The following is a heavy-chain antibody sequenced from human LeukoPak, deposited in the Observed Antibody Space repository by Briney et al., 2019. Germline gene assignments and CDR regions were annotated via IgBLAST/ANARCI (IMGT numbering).Heavy chain of an antibody. CDR2: ISSSGDTI. V-gene: IGHV3-48*02. D-gene: IGHD6-13*01. Sequence: GGSLRLSCAASGFTFNSYTMNWVRQAPGKGLEWVSYISSSGDTIYYADSVKGRFTISRDNAKNSLYLQMNSLRDEDTAIYYCARDHLPYSSSDTFDYWGQGSLVTVSS. CDR1: GFTFNSYT. CDR3: ARDHLPYSSSDTFDY. J-gene: IGHJ4*02.